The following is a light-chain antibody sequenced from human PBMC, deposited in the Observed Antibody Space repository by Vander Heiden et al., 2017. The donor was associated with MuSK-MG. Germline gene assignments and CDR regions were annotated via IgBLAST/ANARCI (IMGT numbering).Light chain of an antibody. Sequence: DIVLPQSPATLSVSPGARATLSCRASQSVSSNLAWYQQKPGQAPRLFIYGASTRATGIPARFSGSGSGTEFTLTISSLQSEDFAIYYCQQYDNGPPITFGQGTRLEIK. CDR2: GAS. V-gene: IGKV3-15*01. CDR3: QQYDNGPPIT. J-gene: IGKJ5*01. CDR1: QSVSSN.